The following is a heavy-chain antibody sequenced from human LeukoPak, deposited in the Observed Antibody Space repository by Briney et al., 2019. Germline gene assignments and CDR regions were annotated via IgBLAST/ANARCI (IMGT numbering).Heavy chain of an antibody. CDR2: MNPNSGYT. CDR3: ARNYLGLSY. CDR1: GYTFSSYD. Sequence: GASVKVSCKASGYTFSSYDIIWVRQATGQGLEWMGWMNPNSGYTGSAQKFQGRVTMTSDTSISTAYMELGSLRFEDTAVYYCARNYLGLSYWGQGTLVTVSS. J-gene: IGHJ4*02. V-gene: IGHV1-8*01. D-gene: IGHD7-27*01.